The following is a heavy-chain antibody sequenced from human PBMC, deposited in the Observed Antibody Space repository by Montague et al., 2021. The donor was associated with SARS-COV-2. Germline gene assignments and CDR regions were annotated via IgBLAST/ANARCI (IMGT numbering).Heavy chain of an antibody. CDR1: GGSISSYY. D-gene: IGHD6-13*01. J-gene: IGHJ6*02. CDR2: IYYSGRT. CDR3: ARAGQELARYYYYGMDV. Sequence: SETLSLTCTVSGGSISSYYWSWIRQPPGKGLEWIGYIYYSGRTNYNPSLKSRVTISGDTSKNQLSLKLLSVTAADTAVYYCARAGQELARYYYYGMDVWGQGTTVTVSS. V-gene: IGHV4-59*01.